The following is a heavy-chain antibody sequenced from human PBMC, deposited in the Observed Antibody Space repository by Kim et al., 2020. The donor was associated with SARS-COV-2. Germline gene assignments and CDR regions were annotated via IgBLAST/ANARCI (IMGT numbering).Heavy chain of an antibody. J-gene: IGHJ1*01. CDR2: INHSGST. D-gene: IGHD2-15*01. V-gene: IGHV4-34*01. Sequence: SETLSLTCAVYGGSFSGYYWSWIRQPPGKGLEWIGEINHSGSTNYNPSLKSRVTISVDTSKNQFSLKLSSVTAADTAVYYCARARRIYCSGGSCYSGTEYFQHWGQGTLVTVSS. CDR3: ARARRIYCSGGSCYSGTEYFQH. CDR1: GGSFSGYY.